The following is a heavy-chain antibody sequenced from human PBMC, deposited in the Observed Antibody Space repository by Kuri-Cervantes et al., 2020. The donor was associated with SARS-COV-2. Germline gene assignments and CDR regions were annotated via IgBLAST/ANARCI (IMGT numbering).Heavy chain of an antibody. V-gene: IGHV3-21*01. D-gene: IGHD6-13*01. CDR3: ARDPYSSSWYRYYYGMDV. CDR2: ISSSSSYV. J-gene: IGHJ6*02. Sequence: GESLKISCAASGFTFSSYSMNWVRQAPGKGLEWVSSISSSSSYVYYEDSVKGRFTISRDNAKNSLYLQMNSLRVEDTAVYYCARDPYSSSWYRYYYGMDVWGQGTTVTVSS. CDR1: GFTFSSYS.